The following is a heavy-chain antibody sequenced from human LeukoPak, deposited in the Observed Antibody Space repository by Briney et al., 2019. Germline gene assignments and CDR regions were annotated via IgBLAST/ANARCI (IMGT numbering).Heavy chain of an antibody. CDR2: IHYGGST. V-gene: IGHV4-59*01. J-gene: IGHJ5*02. D-gene: IGHD6-19*01. CDR3: ARGRSGWPKYNWCDP. Sequence: TSETLSLTCTVSGGSISSYYWNWLRQPPGKGLEWIGYIHYGGSTKHNPSLESRVTISIDTSKNQFSLNLSSVTAADTAVYYCARGRSGWPKYNWCDPWGQGTLVTVSS. CDR1: GGSISSYY.